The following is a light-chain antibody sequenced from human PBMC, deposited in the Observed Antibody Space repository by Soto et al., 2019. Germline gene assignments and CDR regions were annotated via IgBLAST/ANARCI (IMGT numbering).Light chain of an antibody. CDR3: LQHETYPRA. J-gene: IGKJ2*01. CDR1: QGMTHY. V-gene: IGKV1-17*01. Sequence: IQMTQSPSSLSASVGDRVTITCRASQGMTHYLGWYQQKPGKAPKRLIFDVSTLQSGVPSRFSGSGSGTEFTLTISGLQPEDFATYYCLQHETYPRAFGQGTNLEI. CDR2: DVS.